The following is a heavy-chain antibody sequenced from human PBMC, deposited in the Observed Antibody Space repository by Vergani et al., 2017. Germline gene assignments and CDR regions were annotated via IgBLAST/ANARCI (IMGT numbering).Heavy chain of an antibody. Sequence: QVQLQESGPGLVKPSETLSLTCTVSGGSISSYYWSWIRQPPGKGLEWIGYIYYSGSTNYNPSLKSRVTISVETSKNQFSLKLSSVTAADTAVYYCASHSANDYGDDYYDGMDVWGQGTTVTVSS. CDR3: ASHSANDYGDDYYDGMDV. CDR1: GGSISSYY. J-gene: IGHJ6*02. CDR2: IYYSGST. D-gene: IGHD4-17*01. V-gene: IGHV4-59*08.